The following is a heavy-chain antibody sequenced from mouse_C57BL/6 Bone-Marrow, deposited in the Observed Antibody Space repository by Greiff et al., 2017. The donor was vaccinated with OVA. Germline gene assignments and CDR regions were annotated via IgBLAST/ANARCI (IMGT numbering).Heavy chain of an antibody. CDR1: GFNIKDDY. J-gene: IGHJ3*01. V-gene: IGHV14-4*01. CDR2: IDPENGDT. Sequence: VQLQQSGAELVRPGASVKLSCTASGFNIKDDYMHWVKQRPEQGLEWIGWIDPENGDTEYASKFQGQATITADTSSNTAYLQLSSLTSEDTAVYYCTSYYSNTGFAYWGQGTLVTVSA. D-gene: IGHD2-5*01. CDR3: TSYYSNTGFAY.